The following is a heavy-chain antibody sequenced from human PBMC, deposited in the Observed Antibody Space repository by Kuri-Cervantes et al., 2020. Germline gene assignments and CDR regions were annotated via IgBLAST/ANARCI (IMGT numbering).Heavy chain of an antibody. CDR3: ARGLSGWPFDY. D-gene: IGHD6-19*01. CDR2: IKQDGSEK. V-gene: IGHV3-7*01. J-gene: IGHJ4*02. CDR1: GFTFSSYW. Sequence: GESLKISCAASGFTFSSYWMSWVRQAPGKGLEWVANIKQDGSEKYYVDSVKGRFTISRDNAKNSLYLQMNSLRAEDTAVYYCARGLSGWPFDYWAREPWSPSPQ.